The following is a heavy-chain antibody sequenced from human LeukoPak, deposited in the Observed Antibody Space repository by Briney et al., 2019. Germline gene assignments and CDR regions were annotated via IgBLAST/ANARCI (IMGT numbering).Heavy chain of an antibody. CDR1: GFTFSSYA. D-gene: IGHD3-16*01. J-gene: IGHJ4*02. V-gene: IGHV3-20*04. Sequence: GGSLRLSCAASGFTFSSYAMSWVRQAPGKGLEWVSGINWNGGSTGYADSVKGRFTISRDNAKNSLYLQMNSLRAEDTALYYCARDRLWGNFDYWGQGTLVTVSS. CDR3: ARDRLWGNFDY. CDR2: INWNGGST.